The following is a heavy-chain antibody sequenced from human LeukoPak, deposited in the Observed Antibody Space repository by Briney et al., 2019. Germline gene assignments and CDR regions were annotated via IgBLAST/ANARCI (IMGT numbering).Heavy chain of an antibody. CDR2: ISGSGGSA. J-gene: IGHJ6*02. Sequence: GGSLRLSCAASGFIFSSYAMSWVRQAPGKGLELVSVISGSGGSAYYADSVKGRFTISRDNSKNTLYLQMDSLRAEDTAVYYCAREKYSSSSVAMDVWGQGTTVTVSS. CDR1: GFIFSSYA. CDR3: AREKYSSSSVAMDV. V-gene: IGHV3-23*01. D-gene: IGHD6-6*01.